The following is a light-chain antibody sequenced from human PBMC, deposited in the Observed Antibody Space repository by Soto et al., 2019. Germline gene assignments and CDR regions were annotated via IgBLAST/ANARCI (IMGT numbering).Light chain of an antibody. J-gene: IGLJ2*01. V-gene: IGLV4-69*01. CDR1: SGHNTYS. CDR2: LKSDGSH. Sequence: QSVLTQSPSASASLGASVKLTYTLSSGHNTYSIAWHQQQPEKGPRFLMKLKSDGSHSRGDGIPDRFSGSSSGAERYLTISSLQSEDEADYYCQTWATGIQVFGGGTKLTVL. CDR3: QTWATGIQV.